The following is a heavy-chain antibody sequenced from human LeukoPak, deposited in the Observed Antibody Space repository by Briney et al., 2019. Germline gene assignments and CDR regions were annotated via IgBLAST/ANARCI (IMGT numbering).Heavy chain of an antibody. CDR2: IRNKADSYVT. J-gene: IGHJ4*02. V-gene: IGHV3-73*01. Sequence: GGSLRLSCAASGFTFSGSAMHWVRQASGKGLEWVGRIRNKADSYVTTYAASVKGRFTISRDNAKNSLYLQMNSLRAEDTAVYYCARGPGIAVAPFDYWGQGTLVTVSS. CDR3: ARGPGIAVAPFDY. CDR1: GFTFSGSA. D-gene: IGHD6-19*01.